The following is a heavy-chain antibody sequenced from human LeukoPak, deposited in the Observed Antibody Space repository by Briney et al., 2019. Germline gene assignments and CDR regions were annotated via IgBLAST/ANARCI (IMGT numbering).Heavy chain of an antibody. CDR2: ISAYNGNT. CDR1: GYTFTSYG. CDR3: ARGNQDYDFWSGYLGGPQNWFDP. J-gene: IGHJ5*02. V-gene: IGHV1-18*01. D-gene: IGHD3-3*01. Sequence: ASVKVSCKASGYTFTSYGISWVRQAPGQGLEWMGWISAYNGNTNYAQKLQGRVTMTTDTSTSTAYMELRSLRSDDTAVYYCARGNQDYDFWSGYLGGPQNWFDPRGQGTLVTVSS.